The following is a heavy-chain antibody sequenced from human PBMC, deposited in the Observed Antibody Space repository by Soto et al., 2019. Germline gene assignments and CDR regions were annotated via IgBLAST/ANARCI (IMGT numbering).Heavy chain of an antibody. V-gene: IGHV3-23*01. D-gene: IGHD6-6*01. CDR1: GFTFSNYA. CDR2: ISGGGGSA. J-gene: IGHJ4*02. Sequence: GGSLRLSCAASGFTFSNYALSWVRQAPFTVLEWVSAISGGGGSAYYADSVKGRFTIYRDNSKNTLYLQMNSLRAEDTARYYCAQDLRLASRPGGHHFDYWAQGTLVAATS. CDR3: AQDLRLASRPGGHHFDY.